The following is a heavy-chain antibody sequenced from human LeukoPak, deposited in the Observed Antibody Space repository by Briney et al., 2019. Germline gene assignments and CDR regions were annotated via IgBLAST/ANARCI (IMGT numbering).Heavy chain of an antibody. CDR1: GFTFSGYG. Sequence: PGRSLRLSCAASGFTFSGYGMHWVRQVPGKGLEWVAVISYDGSNKYYADSVKGRFTISRDTSKNTLFLQMSSLRAEDTAVYCCAKDKGPLRGLFDYWGQGTLVTVSS. D-gene: IGHD3-10*01. J-gene: IGHJ4*02. CDR3: AKDKGPLRGLFDY. V-gene: IGHV3-30*18. CDR2: ISYDGSNK.